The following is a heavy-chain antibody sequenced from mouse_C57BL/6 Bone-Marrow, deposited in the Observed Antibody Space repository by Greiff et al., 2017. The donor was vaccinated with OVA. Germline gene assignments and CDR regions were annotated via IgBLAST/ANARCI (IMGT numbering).Heavy chain of an antibody. Sequence: QVQLQQPGAELVKPGASVKLSCKASGYTFTTYWMHWVKQRPGQGLEWIGMIHPNSGSTNYNEKFKSKATLTVDKSSSTAYMQLSSLTSEDSAVYYCARSYYYGSAYWGQGTLVTVSA. CDR2: IHPNSGST. D-gene: IGHD1-1*01. CDR3: ARSYYYGSAY. CDR1: GYTFTTYW. V-gene: IGHV1-64*01. J-gene: IGHJ3*01.